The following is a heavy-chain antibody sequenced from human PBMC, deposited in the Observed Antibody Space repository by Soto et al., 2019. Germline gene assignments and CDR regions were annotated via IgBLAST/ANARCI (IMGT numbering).Heavy chain of an antibody. CDR1: GFTFRSFT. D-gene: IGHD6-25*01. CDR2: ISSNSACI. V-gene: IGHV3-21*01. Sequence: GGSLRLSCAASGFTFRSFTMNWVRQAPGKGLEWVSTISSNSACIYYTDALRGRFTISRDNAKNSLHLQMNSLRAEDTAVYYCTRDASRDSSARGWFDPWGPGTLVTVSS. CDR3: TRDASRDSSARGWFDP. J-gene: IGHJ5*02.